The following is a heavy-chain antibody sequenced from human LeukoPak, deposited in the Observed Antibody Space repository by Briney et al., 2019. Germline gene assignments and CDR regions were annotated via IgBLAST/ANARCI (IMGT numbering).Heavy chain of an antibody. D-gene: IGHD2-2*01. J-gene: IGHJ4*02. Sequence: ASVKVSCKASGYTFTDYYMHWVRQATRQALEWMVWINPNDGDTNYAQKFQGRVTMTSDTSISTAHLEVSRLRSDDTAVYYCARANFLYCSSSTCFFDYWGGGTLV. CDR3: ARANFLYCSSSTCFFDY. V-gene: IGHV1-2*02. CDR2: INPNDGDT. CDR1: GYTFTDYY.